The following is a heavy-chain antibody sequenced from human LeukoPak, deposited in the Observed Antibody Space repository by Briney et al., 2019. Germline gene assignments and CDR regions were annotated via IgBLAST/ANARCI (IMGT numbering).Heavy chain of an antibody. Sequence: SETLSLTCTVSGGSISSSYWSWIRQPPGKGLEWIGYIYYSGSTNYNPSLKSRVTISVDTSKNHFSLKLSSVTAADTAVYYCARASGGARYYFDSWGQGTLVTVSS. J-gene: IGHJ4*02. CDR1: GGSISSSY. CDR3: ARASGGARYYFDS. CDR2: IYYSGST. V-gene: IGHV4-59*01. D-gene: IGHD2-15*01.